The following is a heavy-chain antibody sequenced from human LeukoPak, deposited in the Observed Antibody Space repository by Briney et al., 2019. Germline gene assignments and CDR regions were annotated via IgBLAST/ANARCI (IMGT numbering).Heavy chain of an antibody. D-gene: IGHD3-22*01. V-gene: IGHV3-23*01. Sequence: PGGSLRLSCAASGFTFSSYWMHWLRHAPGKGLEGVSAISGSGGSTYYADSVKGRFTISRDNSKNTLYLQMTRLRAEDTAVYYCARQAGYYDSSGYYYLDYWGQGTLVTVSS. CDR2: ISGSGGST. CDR1: GFTFSSYW. CDR3: ARQAGYYDSSGYYYLDY. J-gene: IGHJ4*02.